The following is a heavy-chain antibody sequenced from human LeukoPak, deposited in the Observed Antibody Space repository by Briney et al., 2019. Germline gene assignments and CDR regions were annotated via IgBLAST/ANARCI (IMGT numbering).Heavy chain of an antibody. J-gene: IGHJ2*01. CDR1: GGSISSSNW. CDR3: ARDSPGIAAAGTTYHYWYFDL. Sequence: PSETLSLTCAVSGGSISSSNWWSWVRQPPGKGLEWIGEIYHSGSTNYNPSLKSRVTISVDKSKNQFSLKLSSVTAADTAVYYCARDSPGIAAAGTTYHYWYFDLWGRGTLVTVSS. D-gene: IGHD6-13*01. V-gene: IGHV4-4*02. CDR2: IYHSGST.